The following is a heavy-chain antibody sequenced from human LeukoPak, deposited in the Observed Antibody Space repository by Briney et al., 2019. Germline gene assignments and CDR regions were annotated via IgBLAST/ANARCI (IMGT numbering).Heavy chain of an antibody. D-gene: IGHD2-2*01. Sequence: GGSLRLSCAASGFTFDDYAMHWVRQAPGKGLEWVPGISWNSGSIGYADSVKGRFTISRDNAKNSLYLQMNSLRAEDMALYYCAKGTCSSTSCYFDYWGQGTLVTVSS. CDR2: ISWNSGSI. CDR1: GFTFDDYA. J-gene: IGHJ4*02. V-gene: IGHV3-9*03. CDR3: AKGTCSSTSCYFDY.